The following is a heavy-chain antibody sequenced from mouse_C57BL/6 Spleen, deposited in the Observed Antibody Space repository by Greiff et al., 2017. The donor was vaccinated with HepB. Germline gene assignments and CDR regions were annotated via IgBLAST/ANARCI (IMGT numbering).Heavy chain of an antibody. Sequence: EVQRVESEGGLVQPGSSMKLSCTASGFTFSDYYMAWVRQVPEKGLEWVANINYDGSSTYYLDSLKSRFIISRDNAKNILYLQMSSLKSEDTATYYCARRVVGAMDYWGQGTSVTVSS. V-gene: IGHV5-16*01. CDR2: INYDGSST. CDR3: ARRVVGAMDY. CDR1: GFTFSDYY. J-gene: IGHJ4*01. D-gene: IGHD1-1*01.